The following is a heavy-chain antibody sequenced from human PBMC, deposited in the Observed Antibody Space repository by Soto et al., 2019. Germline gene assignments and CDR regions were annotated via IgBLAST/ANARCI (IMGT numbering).Heavy chain of an antibody. CDR2: ISYDGRNK. CDR1: GFTFSING. CDR3: AKDRVEAGLGEVDY. V-gene: IGHV3-30*18. J-gene: IGHJ4*02. Sequence: QVQLVESGGGVVQPGRSLTLSCAASGFTFSINGMHWVRQAPGQGLEWVAVISYDGRNKYYADSVKGRLTISRDNSKNTLYLQMNSLRAEDTAVYYCAKDRVEAGLGEVDYWGQGTLVTVSS. D-gene: IGHD3-16*01.